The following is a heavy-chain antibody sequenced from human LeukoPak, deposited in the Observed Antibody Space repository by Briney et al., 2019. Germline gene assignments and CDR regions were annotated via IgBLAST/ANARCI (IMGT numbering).Heavy chain of an antibody. Sequence: SETLSLTCTVFGGSISTYYWTWIRQPPGKGLEWIGYNHYTGSTNHNPSLKSRVTMSVDTSKNQFSLQLSSVTPEDTAVYYCARVPYYGSGFDCWGQGTLVTVSS. D-gene: IGHD3-10*01. CDR2: NHYTGST. CDR3: ARVPYYGSGFDC. V-gene: IGHV4-59*12. J-gene: IGHJ4*02. CDR1: GGSISTYY.